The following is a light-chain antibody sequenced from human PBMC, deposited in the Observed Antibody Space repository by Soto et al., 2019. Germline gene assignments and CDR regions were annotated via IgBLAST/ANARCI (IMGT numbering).Light chain of an antibody. CDR1: QDINIW. CDR3: QQYSSDSNT. V-gene: IGKV1-5*03. J-gene: IGKJ2*01. CDR2: KAS. Sequence: DIQMTQSPSTLSASVGDRVTITCRASQDINIWLAWYQQKPGKAPKLLIYKASTLERGVPSRFNGSGSGTDFTLAISSLQPDDFATYYCQQYSSDSNTFGQGTRLDI.